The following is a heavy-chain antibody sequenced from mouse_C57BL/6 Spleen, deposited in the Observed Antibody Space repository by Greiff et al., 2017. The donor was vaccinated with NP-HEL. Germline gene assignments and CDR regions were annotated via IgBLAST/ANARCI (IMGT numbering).Heavy chain of an antibody. CDR1: GFSFNTYA. CDR3: VSPMVTTTAY. CDR2: IRSKSNNYAT. D-gene: IGHD2-2*01. V-gene: IGHV10-1*01. Sequence: EVKLMESGGGLVQPKGSLKLSCAASGFSFNTYAMNWVRQAPGKGLEWVARIRSKSNNYATYYADSVKDRFTISRDDSESMLYLQMNNLKTEDTAMYYCVSPMVTTTAYWGQGTLVTVSA. J-gene: IGHJ3*01.